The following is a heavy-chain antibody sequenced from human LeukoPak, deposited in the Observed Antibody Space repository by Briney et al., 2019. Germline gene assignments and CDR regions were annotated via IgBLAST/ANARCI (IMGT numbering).Heavy chain of an antibody. Sequence: SETLSLTCTVSGGSISSGGYYWSWIRQHPGKGLEWIGYIYYSGSTYYNPSLKSRVTISVDTSKNQFSLKLSSVTAADTAVYYCARAPLSEAPPNYFDYWGQGTLVTVSS. J-gene: IGHJ4*02. CDR1: GGSISSGGYY. CDR3: ARAPLSEAPPNYFDY. V-gene: IGHV4-31*03. CDR2: IYYSGST.